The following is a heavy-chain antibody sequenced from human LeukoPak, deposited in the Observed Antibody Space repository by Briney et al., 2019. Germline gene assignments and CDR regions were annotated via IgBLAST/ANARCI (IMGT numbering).Heavy chain of an antibody. J-gene: IGHJ4*02. D-gene: IGHD3-22*01. Sequence: SETLSLTCAVYGGSFSGYYWSWIRQPPGKGLEWIGEINHSGSTNYNPSLKSRVTISVDTSKNQFSLKLSSVTAADTAVYYCARMVITRNFDYWGQGTLVTVSS. CDR1: GGSFSGYY. V-gene: IGHV4-34*01. CDR2: INHSGST. CDR3: ARMVITRNFDY.